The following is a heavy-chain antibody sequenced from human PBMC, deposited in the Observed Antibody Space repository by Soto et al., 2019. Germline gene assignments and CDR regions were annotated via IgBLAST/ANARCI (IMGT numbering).Heavy chain of an antibody. CDR1: GYTFTSYA. V-gene: IGHV1-3*01. J-gene: IGHJ4*02. CDR2: INAGNGNT. CDR3: AREPYYDILTGARWDY. Sequence: GASVKVSCKASGYTFTSYAMHWVRQAPGQRLEWMGWINAGNGNTKYSQKFQGRVTITRDTSASTAYMELSSLRSEDTAVYYCAREPYYDILTGARWDYWGQGTLVTVSS. D-gene: IGHD3-9*01.